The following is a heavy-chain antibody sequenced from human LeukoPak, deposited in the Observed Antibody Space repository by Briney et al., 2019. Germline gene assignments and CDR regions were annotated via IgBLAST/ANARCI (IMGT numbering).Heavy chain of an antibody. J-gene: IGHJ4*02. CDR3: ARMNWGN. V-gene: IGHV3-11*06. D-gene: IGHD7-27*01. CDR1: GFTFGDYY. CDR2: ISNSYT. Sequence: GGSLRLSCAASGFTFGDYYMSWIRQAPGKGLEWISYISNSYTKYADSVKGRFTISRDNAKNSLYLQMNSLRAEDTAVYYCARMNWGNWGQGTLVTVSS.